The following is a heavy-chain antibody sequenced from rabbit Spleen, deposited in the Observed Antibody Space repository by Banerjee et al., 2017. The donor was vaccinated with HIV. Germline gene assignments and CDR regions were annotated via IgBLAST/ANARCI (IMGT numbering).Heavy chain of an antibody. J-gene: IGHJ6*01. CDR1: GVSFSSNYY. CDR2: IDTGSSGFT. CDR3: ARDSASSFSSYGMDL. Sequence: QEQLVESGGDLVKPGASLTLTCTASGVSFSSNYYMCWVRQAPGKGLEWIACIDTGSSGFTYFATWAKGRFTCSKASSTTVTLQMTSLTAADTATYFCARDSASSFSSYGMDLWGPGPWSPS. V-gene: IGHV1S45*01. D-gene: IGHD8-1*01.